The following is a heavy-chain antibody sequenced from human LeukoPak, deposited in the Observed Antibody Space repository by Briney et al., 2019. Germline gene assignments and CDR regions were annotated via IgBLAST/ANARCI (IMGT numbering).Heavy chain of an antibody. CDR1: GGSISSSSYY. V-gene: IGHV4-39*01. CDR3: AGRRYSGRKGYWFDP. D-gene: IGHD1-26*01. CDR2: IYYSGST. J-gene: IGHJ5*02. Sequence: PSETLSLTCTVSGGSISSSSYYWGWIRQPPGRGLEWIGSIYYSGSTYYNPSLKSRVTISVDTSKNQFSLKLSSVTAADTAVYYCAGRRYSGRKGYWFDPWGQGTLVTVSS.